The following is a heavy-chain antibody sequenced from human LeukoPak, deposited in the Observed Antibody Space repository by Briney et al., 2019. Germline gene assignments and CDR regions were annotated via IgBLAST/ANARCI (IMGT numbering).Heavy chain of an antibody. Sequence: PSETLSLTCTVSGGSISSGSYYWSWIRQPPGKGLEWIGYIYYSGSTNYNPSLKSRVTISVDTSKNQFSLKLSSVTAADTAVYYCARDEYCSSTSCNAINYFDYWGQGTLVTVSS. CDR1: GGSISSGSYY. V-gene: IGHV4-61*01. D-gene: IGHD2-2*01. J-gene: IGHJ4*02. CDR2: IYYSGST. CDR3: ARDEYCSSTSCNAINYFDY.